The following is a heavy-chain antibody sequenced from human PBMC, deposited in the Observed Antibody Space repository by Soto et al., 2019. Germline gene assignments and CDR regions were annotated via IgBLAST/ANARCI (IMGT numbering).Heavy chain of an antibody. CDR2: ISGSGGNT. D-gene: IGHD3-10*01. CDR1: GFIFTNYA. J-gene: IGHJ4*02. V-gene: IGHV3-23*01. Sequence: EVQLLESGGGLVQPGGSLRLSCAASGFIFTNYALNWVRQAPGKGLEWVSGISGSGGNTFYADVVKGRVSISRDNSKNTLYLQMNSLRAEDTAVYYCASPGTYDSGSYVHFDYWGQGTLVIASS. CDR3: ASPGTYDSGSYVHFDY.